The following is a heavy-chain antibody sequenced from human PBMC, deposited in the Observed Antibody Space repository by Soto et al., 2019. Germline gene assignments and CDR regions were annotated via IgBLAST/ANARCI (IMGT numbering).Heavy chain of an antibody. CDR3: ARGRYGDY. V-gene: IGHV1-18*01. J-gene: IGHJ4*02. Sequence: QVHLVQSGAEVKKPGASVKVSCKGSGYAFTTYGITWVRQAPGQGLVWMGWISAHNGNTNYAQKLQGRVTVTRDPSTRTPYTELRSMRSDDTAVYYCARGRYGDYWGQGARVTVSS. CDR1: GYAFTTYG. CDR2: ISAHNGNT. D-gene: IGHD1-1*01.